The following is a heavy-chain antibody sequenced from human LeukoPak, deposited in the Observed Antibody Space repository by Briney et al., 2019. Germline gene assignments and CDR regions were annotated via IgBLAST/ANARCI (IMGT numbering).Heavy chain of an antibody. Sequence: GGSLRLSCAASGFTFSSYAMHWVRQAPGKGLEWVAVISYDGSNKYYADSVKGRFTISRDNSKNTLYLQMNSLRAEDTAVYYCARGVGYYDSSGYYPPFDYWGQGTLVTVSS. CDR1: GFTFSSYA. CDR2: ISYDGSNK. CDR3: ARGVGYYDSSGYYPPFDY. V-gene: IGHV3-30-3*01. J-gene: IGHJ4*02. D-gene: IGHD3-22*01.